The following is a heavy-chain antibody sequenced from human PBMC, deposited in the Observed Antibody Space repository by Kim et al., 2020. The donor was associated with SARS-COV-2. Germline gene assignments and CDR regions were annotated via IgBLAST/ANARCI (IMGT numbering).Heavy chain of an antibody. J-gene: IGHJ6*02. D-gene: IGHD5-12*01. CDR1: GYTFTSYG. Sequence: ASVKVSCKASGYTFTSYGISWVRQAPGQGLEWMGWISAYNGNTNYAQKLQGRVTMTTDTSTSTAYMELRSLRSDDTAVYYCARDRPRGYSGYDFSLELWSPNYYYYGMDVWGQGTTVTVSS. CDR3: ARDRPRGYSGYDFSLELWSPNYYYYGMDV. V-gene: IGHV1-18*01. CDR2: ISAYNGNT.